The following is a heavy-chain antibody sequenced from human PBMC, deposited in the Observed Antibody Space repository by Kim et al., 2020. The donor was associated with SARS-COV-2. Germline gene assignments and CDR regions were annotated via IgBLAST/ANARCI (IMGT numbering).Heavy chain of an antibody. V-gene: IGHV4-59*01. CDR2: IYYSGST. CDR3: ARGVGYSYGYDYFDY. J-gene: IGHJ4*02. D-gene: IGHD5-18*01. CDR1: GGSISSYY. Sequence: SETLSLTCTVSGGSISSYYWSWIRQPPGKGLEWIGYIYYSGSTNYNPSLKSRVTISVDTSKNQFSLKLSSVTAADTAVYYCARGVGYSYGYDYFDYWGQGTLVTVSS.